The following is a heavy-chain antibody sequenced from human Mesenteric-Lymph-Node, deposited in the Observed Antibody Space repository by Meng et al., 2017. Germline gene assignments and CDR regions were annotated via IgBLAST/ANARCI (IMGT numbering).Heavy chain of an antibody. Sequence: KQSGLTLVKPQRTLRLTFTSLGFPLTTGGLGVGRIRPTPGKALEWLALIYWDDDKRYSTSLKSRLTITKDTSKNQVVLTMTNMDPVDTATYYCAHGRYYGDYYFDYWGQGTLVTVSS. CDR2: IYWDDDK. CDR3: AHGRYYGDYYFDY. D-gene: IGHD4-17*01. J-gene: IGHJ4*02. V-gene: IGHV2-5*02. CDR1: GFPLTTGGLG.